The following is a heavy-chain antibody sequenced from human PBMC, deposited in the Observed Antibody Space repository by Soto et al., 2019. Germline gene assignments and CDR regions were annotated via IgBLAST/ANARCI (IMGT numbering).Heavy chain of an antibody. J-gene: IGHJ4*02. CDR1: VESISSSSYS. CDR2: IYYSVRT. Sequence: PSQTLSLTCIVSVESISSSSYSWGWIRQPPGKGLEWIGSIYYSVRTYYNPSFNSRVTISIDTSKNQFSLKLSSVTATDKAVYYCDRQRTTVVIQAYFYHWGQGALVTVSS. D-gene: IGHD2-21*01. CDR3: DRQRTTVVIQAYFYH. V-gene: IGHV4-39*01.